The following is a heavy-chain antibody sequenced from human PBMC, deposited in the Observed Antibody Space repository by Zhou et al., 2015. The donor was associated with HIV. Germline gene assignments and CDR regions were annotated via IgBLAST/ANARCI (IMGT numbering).Heavy chain of an antibody. D-gene: IGHD3-16*01. J-gene: IGHJ4*02. V-gene: IGHV1-69*18. CDR2: IIPLFGTT. CDR3: ARDPGLGGSVFGVGYYDS. Sequence: QVQLEQSGTEVRKPGSSVTVSCKASGGTFSSYGITWVRQAPGQGPEWMGSIIPLFGTTDYAQTFKGRVTVTADASTTTAYMQLTSLRSEDTAIYYCARDPGLGGSVFGVGYYDSWGQGTLVIVSS. CDR1: GGTFSSYG.